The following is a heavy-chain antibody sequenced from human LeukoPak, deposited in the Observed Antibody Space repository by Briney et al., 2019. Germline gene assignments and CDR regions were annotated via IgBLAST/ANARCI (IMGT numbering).Heavy chain of an antibody. CDR2: ISSSSSTI. J-gene: IGHJ3*02. CDR3: AKDDDSSGYGAFDI. D-gene: IGHD3-22*01. Sequence: PGGSLRLSCAASGFTFSSYSMNWVRQAPGKGLEWVSYISSSSSTIYYADSVKGRFTISRDNAKNSLYLQMNSLRAEDTALYYCAKDDDSSGYGAFDIWGQGTMVTVSS. V-gene: IGHV3-48*01. CDR1: GFTFSSYS.